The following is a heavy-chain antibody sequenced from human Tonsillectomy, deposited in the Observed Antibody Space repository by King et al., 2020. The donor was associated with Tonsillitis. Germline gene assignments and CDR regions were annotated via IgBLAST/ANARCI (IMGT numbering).Heavy chain of an antibody. CDR2: IWYDGSNK. J-gene: IGHJ4*02. V-gene: IGHV3-33*08. D-gene: IGHD2-15*01. CDR1: GFTFSSYG. Sequence: VQLVESGGGVVQPGRSLRLSCAASGFTFSSYGMHWVRQAPGKGLEWVAVIWYDGSNKYYADSVKGRFTISRDNSKNTLYLQMNSLRAEETAVYYCASDPGYCSGGSCPTLDYWGQGTLVTVSS. CDR3: ASDPGYCSGGSCPTLDY.